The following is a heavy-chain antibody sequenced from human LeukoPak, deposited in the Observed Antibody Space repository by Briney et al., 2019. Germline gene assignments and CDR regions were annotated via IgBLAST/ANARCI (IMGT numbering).Heavy chain of an antibody. V-gene: IGHV4-59*02. J-gene: IGHJ4*02. D-gene: IGHD1-7*01. CDR3: ARSRELFYFDY. CDR2: IYASGTT. Sequence: SETLSLTCSVSGGSGSSFNWSWIPEAPGKGLEWIGSIYASGTTCYNPSLKSRVTISMDRSKNQFFLNLSSVTAADTAVYYCARSRELFYFDYWGQGTLVTVSS. CDR1: GGSGSSFN.